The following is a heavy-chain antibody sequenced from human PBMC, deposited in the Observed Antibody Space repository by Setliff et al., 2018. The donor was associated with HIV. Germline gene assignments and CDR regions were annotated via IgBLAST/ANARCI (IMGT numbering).Heavy chain of an antibody. Sequence: LSLTCTVSGGSISSYYWSWIRQPPGKGLEWIGYIYTSGSTNYNPSLKSRVTISVDTSKNQFSLKLSSVTAADTAVYYCARALSHYNFWSASGDWFDPWGQGTLVTVSS. CDR2: IYTSGST. CDR3: ARALSHYNFWSASGDWFDP. J-gene: IGHJ5*02. V-gene: IGHV4-4*08. D-gene: IGHD3-3*01. CDR1: GGSISSYY.